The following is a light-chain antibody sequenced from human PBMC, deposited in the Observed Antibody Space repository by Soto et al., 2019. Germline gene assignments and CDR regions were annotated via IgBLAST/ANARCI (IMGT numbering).Light chain of an antibody. V-gene: IGLV1-40*01. CDR2: GNN. J-gene: IGLJ3*02. Sequence: QSVLTQPPSVSGAPGQRVTISCTGSSSNSGAGYDVHWYQQLPGTAPKLLIYGNNNRPSGVPDRFSGSKSATSASLAITGLQAEDETDYYCQSYDSSLRGWVFGGGTKLTVL. CDR3: QSYDSSLRGWV. CDR1: SSNSGAGYD.